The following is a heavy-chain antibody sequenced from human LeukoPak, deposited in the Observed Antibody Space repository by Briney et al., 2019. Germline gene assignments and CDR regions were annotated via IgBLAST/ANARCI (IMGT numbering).Heavy chain of an antibody. D-gene: IGHD5-12*01. CDR1: GFTFSNYA. CDR2: ITKSGGST. J-gene: IGHJ4*02. V-gene: IGHV3-23*01. Sequence: GGSLRLSCAASGFTFSNYAVTWDRQAPGKGLEWVSTITKSGGSTYYADSVKGRFTISRDNSKNTLYLQMNSLRAEDTAVYYCAKDAGSTLTTIRRDYWGQGTPVTVSS. CDR3: AKDAGSTLTTIRRDY.